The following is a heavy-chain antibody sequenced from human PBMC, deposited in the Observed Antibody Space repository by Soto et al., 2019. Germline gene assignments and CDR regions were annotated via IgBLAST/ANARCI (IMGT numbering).Heavy chain of an antibody. D-gene: IGHD3-16*01. V-gene: IGHV3-49*04. J-gene: IGHJ4*02. CDR2: IRRNAYGGTT. Sequence: SLRLSCTTSGFTFGDYALSWARQAPGKGLEWVGFIRRNAYGGTTDYAASVKGRFTISRDDSKSIAYLQMNSLRTEDTALYYCNRASSLDFDFWGQGTLVTVSS. CDR3: NRASSLDFDF. CDR1: GFTFGDYA.